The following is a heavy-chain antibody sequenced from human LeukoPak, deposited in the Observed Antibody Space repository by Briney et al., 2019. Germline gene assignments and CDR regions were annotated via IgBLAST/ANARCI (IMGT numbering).Heavy chain of an antibody. CDR1: GFTFNSYA. CDR2: ISGSGGCT. Sequence: PGGSLRLSCVASGFTFNSYAMSWVRQAPGKGLEWVSAISGSGGCTYYADYVKGRFTISRDNSKSTLYLQMNSLGAEDTALYYCAKDNGYCTSTSCFLEYWGQGTLVTVSS. D-gene: IGHD2-2*03. J-gene: IGHJ4*02. CDR3: AKDNGYCTSTSCFLEY. V-gene: IGHV3-23*01.